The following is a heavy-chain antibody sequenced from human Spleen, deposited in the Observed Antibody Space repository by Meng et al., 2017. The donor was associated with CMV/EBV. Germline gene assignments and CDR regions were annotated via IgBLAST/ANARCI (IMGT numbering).Heavy chain of an antibody. Sequence: GGSLRLSCKGSGYSFSTYWIGWVRQMPGKGLEWMGIIYPGDSDTKYSPSFQGQVTFSADKSISTAYLQWSSLKASDTAIYYCARGGGSTKYFDLWGRGTLVTVSS. J-gene: IGHJ2*01. V-gene: IGHV5-51*01. CDR3: ARGGGSTKYFDL. CDR1: GYSFSTYW. CDR2: IYPGDSDT. D-gene: IGHD2-2*01.